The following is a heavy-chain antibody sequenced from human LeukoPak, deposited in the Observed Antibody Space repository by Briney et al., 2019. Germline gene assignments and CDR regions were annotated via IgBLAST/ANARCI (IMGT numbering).Heavy chain of an antibody. CDR2: IFPSGGEI. Sequence: GGSLRLSCAASGFTFSTFAMLWVRQPPGKGLEWVSSIFPSGGEIHYADSVRGRFTISRDNSKSILSLQMNSLRAEDTAVYYCARTGLVCSGGSCDEYYFDYWGQGTLVTVSS. CDR3: ARTGLVCSGGSCDEYYFDY. D-gene: IGHD2-15*01. CDR1: GFTFSTFA. J-gene: IGHJ4*02. V-gene: IGHV3-23*01.